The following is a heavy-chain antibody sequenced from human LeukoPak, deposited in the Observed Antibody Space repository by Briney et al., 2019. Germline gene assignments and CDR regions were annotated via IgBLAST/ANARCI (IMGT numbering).Heavy chain of an antibody. CDR3: ARSYGDYITGAYAFDV. Sequence: MPSETLSLTCTVSGGSISNYYWSWIRQPPEKGLEWIGYIYYSGGTNYNPSLKSRLTISVDTSKNQFSLKLSSVTAADTAVYYCARSYGDYITGAYAFDVWGQGTMVTVSS. D-gene: IGHD4-17*01. CDR2: IYYSGGT. V-gene: IGHV4-59*08. CDR1: GGSISNYY. J-gene: IGHJ3*01.